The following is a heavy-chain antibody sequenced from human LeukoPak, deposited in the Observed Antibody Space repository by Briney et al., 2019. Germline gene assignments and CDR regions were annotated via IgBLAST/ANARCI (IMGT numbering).Heavy chain of an antibody. CDR2: IYYSGST. Sequence: SETLSLTCTVSGGSISSSSYYWGWIRQPPGKGLEWIGSIYYSGSTYYNPSLKSRVTISVDTSKNQFSLKLSSVTAADTAVYYCARRGPGEVSLCYFDYWGQGTLVTVSS. D-gene: IGHD3-16*02. J-gene: IGHJ4*02. CDR3: ARRGPGEVSLCYFDY. CDR1: GGSISSSSYY. V-gene: IGHV4-39*07.